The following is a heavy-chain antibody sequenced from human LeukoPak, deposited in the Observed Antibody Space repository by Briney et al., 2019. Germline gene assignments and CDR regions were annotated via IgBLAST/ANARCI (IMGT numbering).Heavy chain of an antibody. CDR3: ARGNWEPADY. CDR2: IMTDGSST. J-gene: IGHJ4*02. Sequence: PGGSLRLSCAPSGFTFSSYWMHWVRHAPGKGLVWVSYIMTDGSSTRYADSVKGRFTISRDNAKNTLYLQMNSLRVEDTAVYYCARGNWEPADYWGQGTLVTVSS. V-gene: IGHV3-74*01. D-gene: IGHD1-26*01. CDR1: GFTFSSYW.